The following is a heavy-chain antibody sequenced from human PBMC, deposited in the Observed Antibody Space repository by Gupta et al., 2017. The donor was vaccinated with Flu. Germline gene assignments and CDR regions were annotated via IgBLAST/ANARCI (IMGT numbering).Heavy chain of an antibody. D-gene: IGHD5-18*01. Sequence: QVQLQQWGAGLLKPSETLSLTCAVYGGSFSGYYWSWIRQPPGKGLEWIGEINHSGSTNYNPSLKSRVTISVDTSKNQFSLKLSSVTAADTAVYYCARCRGSAPWIQLWPYYFDYWGQGTLVTVSS. V-gene: IGHV4-34*01. J-gene: IGHJ4*02. CDR3: ARCRGSAPWIQLWPYYFDY. CDR1: GGSFSGYY. CDR2: INHSGST.